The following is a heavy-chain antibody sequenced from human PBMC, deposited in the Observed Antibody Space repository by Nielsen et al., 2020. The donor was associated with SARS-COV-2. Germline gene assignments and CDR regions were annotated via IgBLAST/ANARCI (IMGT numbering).Heavy chain of an antibody. CDR2: ISYDGSNK. Sequence: GESLKISCAASGFTFSSYAMHWVRQAPGKGLEWVAVISYDGSNKYYADSVKGRFTISRDNSKNTLYLQMNSLRAEDTAVYYCARDARGYYYGPFDYWGQGTLVTVSS. V-gene: IGHV3-30-3*01. CDR1: GFTFSSYA. CDR3: ARDARGYYYGPFDY. D-gene: IGHD3-22*01. J-gene: IGHJ4*02.